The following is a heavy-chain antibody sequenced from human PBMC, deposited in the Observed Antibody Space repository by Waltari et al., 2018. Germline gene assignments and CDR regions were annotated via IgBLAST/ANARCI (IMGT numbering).Heavy chain of an antibody. CDR3: ASGTATVSFEF. CDR2: LYSVGDT. J-gene: IGHJ4*02. V-gene: IGHV3-53*01. D-gene: IGHD1-1*01. Sequence: EMQLVESGGDLIQPGGSLRLSCAASGLVVSRSFVAWVRQAPGKGLEWVSILYSVGDTHFSDSVKGRFTISRDDSRNTVYLQMNSLRAEYAALYYCASGTATVSFEFWGQGTQVTVSS. CDR1: GLVVSRSF.